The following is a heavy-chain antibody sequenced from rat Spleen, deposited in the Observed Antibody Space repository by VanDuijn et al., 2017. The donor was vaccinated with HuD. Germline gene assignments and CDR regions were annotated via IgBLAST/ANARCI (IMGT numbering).Heavy chain of an antibody. CDR3: TRERSDDGSYSNWFAY. J-gene: IGHJ3*01. CDR2: LSYDGSST. Sequence: EVQLVESGGGLVQPGRSMKLSCAASGFTFSDYNMAWVRQAPKKGLEWVANLSYDGSSTYYRDSVKGRFTISRDNAQNTLYMQMNSLRSEDTATYYFTRERSDDGSYSNWFAYWGQGTLVTVSS. V-gene: IGHV5-7*01. CDR1: GFTFSDYN. D-gene: IGHD1-12*02.